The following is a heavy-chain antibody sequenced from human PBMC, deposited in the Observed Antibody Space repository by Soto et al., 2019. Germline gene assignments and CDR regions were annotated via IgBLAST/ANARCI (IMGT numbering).Heavy chain of an antibody. J-gene: IGHJ4*02. CDR2: MTGSGGDI. CDR1: GFTFSIYA. D-gene: IGHD2-21*02. Sequence: EVQLVESGGGLVQPGRSLRLSCAASGFTFSIYAMMWVRQSPGKGQEWVAGMTGSGGDIRYADSVKGRFTISKDNSKNTLYLQMNSLRAEDTAMYYCAKDAVYGDGLWLAANWGQGTLVTVSS. CDR3: AKDAVYGDGLWLAAN. V-gene: IGHV3-23*04.